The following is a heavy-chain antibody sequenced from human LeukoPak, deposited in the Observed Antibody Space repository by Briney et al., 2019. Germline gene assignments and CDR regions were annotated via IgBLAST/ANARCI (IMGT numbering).Heavy chain of an antibody. CDR2: INHSGST. J-gene: IGHJ5*02. V-gene: IGHV4-34*01. D-gene: IGHD3-10*01. CDR1: GGSFSGYY. CDR3: ASGGSGSYFNWFDP. Sequence: SETLSLTCAVYGGSFSGYYWSWIRQPPGKGLEWLGEINHSGSTNYNPSLKSRVTISVDTSKNQFSLKLSSVIAADTAVYYCASGGSGSYFNWFDPWGQGTLVTVSS.